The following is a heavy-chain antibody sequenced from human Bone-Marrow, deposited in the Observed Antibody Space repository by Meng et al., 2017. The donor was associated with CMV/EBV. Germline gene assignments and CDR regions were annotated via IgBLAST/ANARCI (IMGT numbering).Heavy chain of an antibody. Sequence: SLKISCAASGFNFDDYAMHWVRQAPGKGLEWVSSINWSSGYIGYADSVKGRFTISRDNAKNSLYLQMNSLRAEDTALYYCARAFTGTRNAFDIWGQGTMVTVSS. CDR1: GFNFDDYA. D-gene: IGHD1-7*01. CDR3: ARAFTGTRNAFDI. V-gene: IGHV3-9*01. J-gene: IGHJ3*02. CDR2: INWSSGYI.